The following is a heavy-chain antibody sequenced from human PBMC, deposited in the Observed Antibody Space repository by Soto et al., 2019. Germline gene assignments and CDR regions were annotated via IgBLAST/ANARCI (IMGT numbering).Heavy chain of an antibody. CDR3: AKDRRADWESYYYYAMDV. D-gene: IGHD1-26*01. V-gene: IGHV1-69*01. J-gene: IGHJ6*02. CDR1: GGTFSGFT. CDR2: IIPIYGTA. Sequence: QMQLVQSGAEVKKPGSSVKVSCKASGGTFSGFTISWVRQAPGQGLEWMGGIIPIYGTANYAQKFQGRVTITADASTRTAYMELSSLRSEDTAVYYCAKDRRADWESYYYYAMDVWGQGTTVTVSS.